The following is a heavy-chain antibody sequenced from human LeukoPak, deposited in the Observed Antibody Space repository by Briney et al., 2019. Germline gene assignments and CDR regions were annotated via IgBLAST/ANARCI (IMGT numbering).Heavy chain of an antibody. CDR2: MNPNSGGT. J-gene: IGHJ4*02. D-gene: IGHD5-18*01. V-gene: IGHV1-2*02. Sequence: ASVKVSCKASGYTFTGNYMHWVRQAPGQGLEWMGWMNPNSGGTNYTQKFQGRVTMTRDTSINTAYMELSRLKSDDTAVYYCATSSGYSHTWGAFDYWGQGALVTVSS. CDR3: ATSSGYSHTWGAFDY. CDR1: GYTFTGNY.